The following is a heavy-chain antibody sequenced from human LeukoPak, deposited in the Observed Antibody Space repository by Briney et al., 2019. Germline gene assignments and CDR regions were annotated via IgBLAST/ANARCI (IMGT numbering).Heavy chain of an antibody. J-gene: IGHJ4*02. Sequence: GGSLRLSCAASGFTFSSYSMNWVRQAPGKRLEWVSSITSGDFVYFVDALKGRFTISRDNAKNSLYLQMNSLRAEDTAVYYCARDGNRIWSGYPRLDGSFDYWGQGTLVTVSS. V-gene: IGHV3-21*01. CDR1: GFTFSSYS. CDR2: ITSGDFV. D-gene: IGHD3-3*01. CDR3: ARDGNRIWSGYPRLDGSFDY.